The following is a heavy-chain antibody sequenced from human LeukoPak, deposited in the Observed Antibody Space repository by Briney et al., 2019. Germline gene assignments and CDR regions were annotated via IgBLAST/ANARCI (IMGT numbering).Heavy chain of an antibody. V-gene: IGHV4-39*01. CDR1: GGSISSSSYY. D-gene: IGHD6-13*01. CDR3: ASFPGIAHTEAY. Sequence: PSETLSLTCTVSGGSISSSSYYWGWIRQPPGKGLEWIGSIYYSGSTYYNPSLKSRVTISVDTSKNQFSLKLSSVTAADTAVYSCASFPGIAHTEAYWGQGTLVTVSS. J-gene: IGHJ4*02. CDR2: IYYSGST.